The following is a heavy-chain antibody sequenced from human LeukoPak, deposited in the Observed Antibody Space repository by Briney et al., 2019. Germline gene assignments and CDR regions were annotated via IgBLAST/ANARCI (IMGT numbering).Heavy chain of an antibody. D-gene: IGHD1-7*01. CDR3: AALSGYNWNYVSFDY. Sequence: KPSETLSLTCAVYGGSFSGYYWSWIRQPPGKGLEWIGEINHSGSTNYNPSLKSRVTISINTSKKQFSVELSSVTAADTAVYYCAALSGYNWNYVSFDYWGQGTLVTVSS. CDR1: GGSFSGYY. CDR2: INHSGST. J-gene: IGHJ4*02. V-gene: IGHV4-34*01.